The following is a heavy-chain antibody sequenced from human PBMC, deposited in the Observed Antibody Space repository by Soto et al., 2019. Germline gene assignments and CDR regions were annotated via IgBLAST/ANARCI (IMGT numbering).Heavy chain of an antibody. CDR3: ARELELRAGRGSWFDP. D-gene: IGHD1-7*01. CDR1: GGSISSGGYS. Sequence: PSETLSLTCTVSGGSISSGGYSCSWIRQPPGKGLEWIGYIYHTGSTYYNPSLKSRVTISVDRSKNQFSLKLSSVTAADTAFYYCARELELRAGRGSWFDPWGQGTLVTVSS. V-gene: IGHV4-30-2*01. J-gene: IGHJ5*02. CDR2: IYHTGST.